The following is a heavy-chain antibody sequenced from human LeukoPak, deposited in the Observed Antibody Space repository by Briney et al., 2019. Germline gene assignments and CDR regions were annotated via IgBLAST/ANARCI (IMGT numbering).Heavy chain of an antibody. Sequence: GGSLRLSCAGSGFTFSNYWMSWVRQAPGKGREWVANIKQDGSEKYYVDSVKGRFTIYRDNADKSMYMQMNSLRADDTAVYYCARVFRLGDLSLCRAFDIWGQGTMVTVSS. D-gene: IGHD3-16*02. V-gene: IGHV3-7*01. CDR3: ARVFRLGDLSLCRAFDI. CDR1: GFTFSNYW. CDR2: IKQDGSEK. J-gene: IGHJ3*02.